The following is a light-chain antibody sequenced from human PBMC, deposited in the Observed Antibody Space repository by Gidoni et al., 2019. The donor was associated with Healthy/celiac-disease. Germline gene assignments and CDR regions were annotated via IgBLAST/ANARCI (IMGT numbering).Light chain of an antibody. CDR1: QSVSSY. V-gene: IGKV3-11*01. Sequence: EIVLTQSPATLSLSPGDRATLSCRASQSVSSYLAWYQQKPGQAPRLLIYDASNRATGIPARFSGSGSGTDFTLTISSLEPEDFAVYYCQQRSNWPPFLTFGGGTKVEIK. CDR3: QQRSNWPPFLT. CDR2: DAS. J-gene: IGKJ4*01.